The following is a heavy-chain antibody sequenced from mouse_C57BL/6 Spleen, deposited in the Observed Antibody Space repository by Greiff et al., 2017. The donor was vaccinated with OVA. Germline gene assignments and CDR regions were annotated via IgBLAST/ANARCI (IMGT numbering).Heavy chain of an antibody. D-gene: IGHD2-4*01. CDR2: IHPNSGST. CDR3: ARLDDYDDYYAMDY. V-gene: IGHV1-64*01. J-gene: IGHJ4*01. Sequence: QVQLKESGAELVKPGASVKLSCKASGYTFTSYWMHWVKQRPGQGLEWIGMIHPNSGSTNYNEKFKSKATLTVDKSSSTAYMQLSSLTSEDSAVYYCARLDDYDDYYAMDYWGQGTSVTVSS. CDR1: GYTFTSYW.